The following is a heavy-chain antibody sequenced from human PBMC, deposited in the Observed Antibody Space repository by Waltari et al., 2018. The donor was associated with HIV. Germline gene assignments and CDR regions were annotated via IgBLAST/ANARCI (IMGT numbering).Heavy chain of an antibody. CDR3: ARQGNTGTYFGGHR. D-gene: IGHD3-10*01. CDR2: LWPDGNTR. J-gene: IGHJ4*02. V-gene: IGHV3-33*01. CDR1: GFTLTDYA. Sequence: QVHLVESGGTVVQPGTSLRLSCVTDGFTLTDYALSWFRQTPGGGLQWVAILWPDGNTRFYAPFVGGRFSIYRDNTKKTVFLQMRALRADDTGVYFCARQGNTGTYFGGHRWGRGT.